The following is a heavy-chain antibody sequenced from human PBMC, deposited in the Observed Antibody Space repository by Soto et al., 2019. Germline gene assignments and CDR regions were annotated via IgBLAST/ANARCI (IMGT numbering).Heavy chain of an antibody. D-gene: IGHD3-10*01. V-gene: IGHV1-18*01. J-gene: IGHJ6*03. CDR1: GYTFTSYG. CDR2: ISAYNGNT. Sequence: GAPVKVSCKASGYTFTSYGISWERQAPGQGLEWMGWISAYNGNTNYAQKLQGRVTMTTDTSTSTAYMELRSLRSDDTAVYYCARYYGSGSYSAVNYYYYYMDVWGKGTTDTVSS. CDR3: ARYYGSGSYSAVNYYYYYMDV.